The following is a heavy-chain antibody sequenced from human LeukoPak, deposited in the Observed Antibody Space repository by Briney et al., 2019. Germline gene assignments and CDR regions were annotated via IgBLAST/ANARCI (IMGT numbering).Heavy chain of an antibody. CDR3: ASMGTVTTRYFDY. CDR2: INPNSGGT. CDR1: GYTFTGYF. V-gene: IGHV1-2*02. D-gene: IGHD4-17*01. Sequence: ASVKVSCKASGYTFTGYFMHWVRQAPGQGLEWMGWINPNSGGTNYAQKFQGRVTMTRDTSISTAYMELSRLRSDDTAVYYCASMGTVTTRYFDYWGQGTLVTVSS. J-gene: IGHJ4*02.